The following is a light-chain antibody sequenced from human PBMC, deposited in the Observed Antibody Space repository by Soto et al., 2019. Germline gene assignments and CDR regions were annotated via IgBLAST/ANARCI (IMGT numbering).Light chain of an antibody. V-gene: IGKV3-20*01. CDR2: GAS. J-gene: IGKJ1*01. CDR3: QLRRT. CDR1: QSVSSSY. Sequence: EIVLTQSPGTLSLSPGERVTLSCRASQSVSSSYLAWYQQKPGQAPRLLIYGASSRATGIPDRFSGSGSGTDFTLTISRLEPEDFVVYYRQLRRTFGQGTKVDIK.